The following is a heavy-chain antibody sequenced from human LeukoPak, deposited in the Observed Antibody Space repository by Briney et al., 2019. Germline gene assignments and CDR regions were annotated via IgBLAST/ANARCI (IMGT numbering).Heavy chain of an antibody. CDR3: ARSRYSSSSGDFDY. D-gene: IGHD6-6*01. Sequence: PGGSLRLSCAASGFTFSSYGMHWVRQAPGKGLEWVAFIRYDGSNKYYADSVKGRFTISRDNSKNTLYVQMNSLRTEDTAVYYCARSRYSSSSGDFDYWGQGTLVTVSS. V-gene: IGHV3-30*02. CDR2: IRYDGSNK. CDR1: GFTFSSYG. J-gene: IGHJ4*02.